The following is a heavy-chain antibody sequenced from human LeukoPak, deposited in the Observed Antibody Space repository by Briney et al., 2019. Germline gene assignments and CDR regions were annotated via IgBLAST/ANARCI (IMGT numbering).Heavy chain of an antibody. V-gene: IGHV1-2*02. D-gene: IGHD6-19*01. CDR1: GYTFTAYY. Sequence: GASVKVSCKASGYTFTAYYIHWLRQAPGQGPEWMGWIKPDSGSSHYAQKFQGRVTMTRDTSSNSAYMDLTSLKSDDTALYYCARARVPIAVAGLYYFDYWVQGALVTVS. CDR2: IKPDSGSS. CDR3: ARARVPIAVAGLYYFDY. J-gene: IGHJ4*02.